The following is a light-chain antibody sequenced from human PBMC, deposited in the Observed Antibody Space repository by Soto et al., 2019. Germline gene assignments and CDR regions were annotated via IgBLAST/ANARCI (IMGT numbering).Light chain of an antibody. CDR3: SSYTSSSTLV. V-gene: IGLV2-14*01. Sequence: QSALPQPASVSGSPGQSLTLSCTGTSSDVGGYNYVSWYHQHPGKAPKLMIYEVSNRPSGVSNRFSGSKSGNTASLTISGLQAEDEADYYCSSYTSSSTLVFGGGTKLTVL. J-gene: IGLJ2*01. CDR2: EVS. CDR1: SSDVGGYNY.